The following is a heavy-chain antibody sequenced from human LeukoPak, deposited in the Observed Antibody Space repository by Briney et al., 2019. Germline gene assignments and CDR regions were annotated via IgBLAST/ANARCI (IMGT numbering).Heavy chain of an antibody. CDR2: IYNSGTT. J-gene: IGHJ3*02. D-gene: IGHD3-9*01. CDR3: ARALVNYYDVLTGYYKHPSDAFDI. V-gene: IGHV4-4*07. Sequence: SSQTLSLTCIVSGGSISSYYCSWIRQPAGKGLEWIGRIYNSGTTNYNPSLRSRVSMSLDTSKNRFSLRLSSVSAADTAVYYCARALVNYYDVLTGYYKHPSDAFDIWGQGTLVTVSS. CDR1: GGSISSYY.